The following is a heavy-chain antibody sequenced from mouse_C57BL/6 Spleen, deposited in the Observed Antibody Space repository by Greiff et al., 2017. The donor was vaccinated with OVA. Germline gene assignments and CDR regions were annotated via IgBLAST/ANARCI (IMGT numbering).Heavy chain of an antibody. J-gene: IGHJ4*01. CDR1: GYAFSSSW. CDR3: ARQGHYAMDY. D-gene: IGHD3-3*01. V-gene: IGHV1-82*01. CDR2: IYPGDGDT. Sequence: VQLVESGPELVKPGASVKISCKASGYAFSSSWMNWVKQRPGKGLEWIGRIYPGDGDTNYNGKFKGKATLTADKSSSTAYMQLSSLTSEDSAVCFCARQGHYAMDYWGQATSVTVAS.